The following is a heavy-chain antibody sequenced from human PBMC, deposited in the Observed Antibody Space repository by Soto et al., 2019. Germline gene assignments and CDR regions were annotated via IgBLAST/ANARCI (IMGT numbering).Heavy chain of an antibody. CDR2: INADNGST. CDR1: GYTFTSYG. V-gene: IGHV1-18*01. CDR3: ARVRPPFDP. Sequence: QVQLVQSGAEVKKPGASVKVSCKASGYTFTSYGISWVRQAPGQGLEWMGWINADNGSTNYAQKLQGRVTMPTDTSTSTAYMERRSLRSDDTAGYYCARVRPPFDPWGQGTLVTVSP. J-gene: IGHJ5*02.